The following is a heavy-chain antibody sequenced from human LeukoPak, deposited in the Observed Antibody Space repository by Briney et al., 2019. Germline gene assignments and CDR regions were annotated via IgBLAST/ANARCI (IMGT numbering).Heavy chain of an antibody. D-gene: IGHD4-17*01. CDR2: IYWDDDK. CDR3: AQSRSVTYNAFDI. CDR1: GGSISIYYWS. J-gene: IGHJ3*02. Sequence: TLSLTCTVSGGSISIYYWSWIRQPPGKALEWLALIYWDDDKRYSPSLKSRLTITRDTSKNQVVLKMTNMDPVDTAAYYCAQSRSVTYNAFDIWGQGTMVTVSS. V-gene: IGHV2-5*08.